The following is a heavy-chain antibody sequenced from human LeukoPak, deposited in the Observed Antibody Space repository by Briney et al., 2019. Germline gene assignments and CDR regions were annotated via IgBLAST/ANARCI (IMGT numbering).Heavy chain of an antibody. J-gene: IGHJ6*02. V-gene: IGHV4-34*01. CDR3: ARSRYYDFWSGYPYGMDV. CDR1: GGSFRGFF. D-gene: IGHD3-3*01. Sequence: SETPSPPRAVYGGSFRGFFWGWVRHPPRKGAEWIGGINHSGSTNYNPSLKSRVTISVDTSKNQFSLKLSSVTAADTAVYYCARSRYYDFWSGYPYGMDVWGQGTTVTVSS. CDR2: INHSGST.